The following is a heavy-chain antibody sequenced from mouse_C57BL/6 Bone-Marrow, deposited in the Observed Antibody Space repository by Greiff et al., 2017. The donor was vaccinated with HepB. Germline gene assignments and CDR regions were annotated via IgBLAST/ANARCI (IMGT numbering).Heavy chain of an antibody. CDR3: ASLNYYGFDY. V-gene: IGHV1-82*01. CDR1: GYAFSSSW. CDR2: IYPGDGDT. D-gene: IGHD2-1*01. J-gene: IGHJ2*01. Sequence: QVQLQQSGPELVKPGASVKISCKASGYAFSSSWMNWVKQRPGKGLEWIGRIYPGDGDTNYNGKFTGKATLTADKSSSTAYMQLSSLTSEDSAVYFCASLNYYGFDYWGQGTTLTVSS.